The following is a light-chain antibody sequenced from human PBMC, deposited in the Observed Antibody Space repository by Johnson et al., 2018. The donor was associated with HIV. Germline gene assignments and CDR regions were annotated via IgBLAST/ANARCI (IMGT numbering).Light chain of an antibody. V-gene: IGLV1-51*02. Sequence: QSVLTQPPSVSAAPGQKVTISCSGSNSNIGNNYVSWYQHLPGTTPKLLIYENNKRPSGIPDRFSGSKSGTSATLGITGLQTGDEAAYYCGPRDSSLSACYVFGTRPKFTVL. CDR2: ENN. CDR3: GPRDSSLSACYV. J-gene: IGLJ1*01. CDR1: NSNIGNNY.